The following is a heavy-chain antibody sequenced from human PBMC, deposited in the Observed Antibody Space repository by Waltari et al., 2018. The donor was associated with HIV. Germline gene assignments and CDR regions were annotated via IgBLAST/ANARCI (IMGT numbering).Heavy chain of an antibody. D-gene: IGHD2-2*01. V-gene: IGHV3-21*02. CDR2: ISRDNRES. J-gene: IGHJ4*02. Sequence: VRLMESGGGLVEPGGSLTISCAASGFPFTQYNMNWKRHIPGKVLEWLASISRDNRESYFIDSIKGRFTISRDNAANSVFLHMDRLRVDDTARYFCVRDDPGYEPIDYWGRGTLVTVSS. CDR3: VRDDPGYEPIDY. CDR1: GFPFTQYN.